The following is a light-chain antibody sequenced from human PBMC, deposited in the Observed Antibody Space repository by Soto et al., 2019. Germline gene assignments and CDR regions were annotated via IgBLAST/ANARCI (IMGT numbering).Light chain of an antibody. CDR3: QQYGSSPWT. CDR1: QSVSSNY. V-gene: IGKV3-20*01. J-gene: IGKJ1*01. CDR2: GAS. Sequence: EIVLTQSRGTLSLSPGERATLSCRASQSVSSNYLAWYQQKPGQAPRPLIYGASNRATGIPDRFSGSGAGTDFTLTISRLEPEDFAVYYCQQYGSSPWTFGQGTKVDIK.